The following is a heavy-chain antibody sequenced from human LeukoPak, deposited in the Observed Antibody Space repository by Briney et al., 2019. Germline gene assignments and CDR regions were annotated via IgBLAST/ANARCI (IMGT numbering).Heavy chain of an antibody. D-gene: IGHD4-17*01. J-gene: IGHJ6*02. CDR2: IYYTGTT. CDR3: AREDPQTTVPEGMDV. CDR1: GGSISTYY. Sequence: SETLSLTCSVSGGSISTYYWSWIRQSPGKGREWIGYIYYTGTTNYNPSLRSRVTISVDTSRNQFSLRLSSVTAADTAVYYCAREDPQTTVPEGMDVWGHGTTVIVSS. V-gene: IGHV4-59*01.